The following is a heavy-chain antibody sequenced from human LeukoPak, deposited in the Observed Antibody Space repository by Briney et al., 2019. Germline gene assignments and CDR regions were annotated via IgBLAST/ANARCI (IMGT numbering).Heavy chain of an antibody. CDR2: ISGSDGST. CDR3: AKDYYGGLTAILDY. V-gene: IGHV3-23*01. CDR1: GFTFSDFA. D-gene: IGHD2-21*01. Sequence: GGSLRLSCVASGFTFSDFAMTWVRQAPGKGLEWVSAISGSDGSTYYADSVKGRFTISRDNSKNTLYLQMDSLRAEDTAVYYCAKDYYGGLTAILDYWSQGTLVTASS. J-gene: IGHJ4*02.